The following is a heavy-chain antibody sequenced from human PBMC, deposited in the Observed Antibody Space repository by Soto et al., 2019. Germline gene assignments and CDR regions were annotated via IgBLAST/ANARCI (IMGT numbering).Heavy chain of an antibody. Sequence: EVQLVESGGGLVQPGGSLRLSCTASGFTFSTYWMSWVRQAPGKGLGWVANIKEDGREKYYVGSVKGRFSISRDNARSSLYLQMNSLRSEDTAVYYCVRVGRLGGYWGQGTQVTVSS. J-gene: IGHJ4*02. CDR2: IKEDGREK. V-gene: IGHV3-7*03. CDR1: GFTFSTYW. CDR3: VRVGRLGGY. D-gene: IGHD3-16*01.